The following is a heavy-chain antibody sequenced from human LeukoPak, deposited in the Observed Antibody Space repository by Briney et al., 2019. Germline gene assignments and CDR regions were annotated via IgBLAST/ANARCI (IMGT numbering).Heavy chain of an antibody. D-gene: IGHD4-17*01. Sequence: SETLALTCSVSGDSISSHFWSWIRQPPGKGLEWIGYIHYSGMTTYNPSLKSRVTISVDTSKNQFSLKLSSVTAADTAVYYCARDSGDYTGAFDIWGQGTMVTVSS. J-gene: IGHJ3*02. CDR3: ARDSGDYTGAFDI. CDR1: GDSISSHF. CDR2: IHYSGMT. V-gene: IGHV4-59*11.